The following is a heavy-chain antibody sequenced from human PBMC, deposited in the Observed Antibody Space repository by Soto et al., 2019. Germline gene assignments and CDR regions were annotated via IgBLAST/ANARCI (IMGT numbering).Heavy chain of an antibody. Sequence: EVQLVESGGALVQTGGSLRLSCAASGFTLSAYWMSWVRQAPGKGLEWVANIKQAGSEKYYVDSVNGRFIISRDDAKNSLFLEVNSLRVEDTAVYYCAREKRANGYFDYWGQGTLVTVSS. CDR3: AREKRANGYFDY. J-gene: IGHJ4*02. CDR2: IKQAGSEK. V-gene: IGHV3-7*01. CDR1: GFTLSAYW. D-gene: IGHD6-25*01.